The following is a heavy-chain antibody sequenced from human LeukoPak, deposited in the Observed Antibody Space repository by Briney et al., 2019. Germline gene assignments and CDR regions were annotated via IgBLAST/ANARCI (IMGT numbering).Heavy chain of an antibody. CDR1: GGSISSYY. D-gene: IGHD6-13*01. Sequence: SETLSLTCTVSGGSISSYYWSWIRQPPGKGLEWIGYIYYSGSTNYNPSLKSRVTISVDTSKNQFSLKLSSVTAADTAVYYCARVSYSSSWYYFDCWGQGTLVTVSS. V-gene: IGHV4-59*01. CDR3: ARVSYSSSWYYFDC. J-gene: IGHJ4*02. CDR2: IYYSGST.